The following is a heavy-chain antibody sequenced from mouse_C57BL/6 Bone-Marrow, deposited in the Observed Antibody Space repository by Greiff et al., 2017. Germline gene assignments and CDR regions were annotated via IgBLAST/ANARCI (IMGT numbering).Heavy chain of an antibody. CDR1: GFTFSSYG. D-gene: IGHD1-1*01. Sequence: EVHLVESGGDLVKPGGSLKLSCAASGFTFSSYGMSWVPQTPDKRLEWVANISSGGSYTYYPDSVKGRFTISRDNAKNTLYLQMSSLKSEDTAMYYCARLPYYYGSSYGWFAYWGQGTLVTVSA. V-gene: IGHV5-6*01. CDR2: ISSGGSYT. CDR3: ARLPYYYGSSYGWFAY. J-gene: IGHJ3*01.